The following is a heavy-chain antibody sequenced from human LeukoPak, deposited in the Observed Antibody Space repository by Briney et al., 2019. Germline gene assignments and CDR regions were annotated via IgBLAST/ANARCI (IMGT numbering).Heavy chain of an antibody. CDR3: ARRMIAVAGPNWFDP. Sequence: KPSETLSLTCTVSGGSISSSSYYWGWIRQPPGKGLEWIGSIYYSGSTYYNPSLKSRVTISVDTSKNQFSLKLSSVTAADTAVYYCARRMIAVAGPNWFDPWGQGTLVTVSS. J-gene: IGHJ5*02. CDR1: GGSISSSSYY. D-gene: IGHD6-19*01. CDR2: IYYSGST. V-gene: IGHV4-39*07.